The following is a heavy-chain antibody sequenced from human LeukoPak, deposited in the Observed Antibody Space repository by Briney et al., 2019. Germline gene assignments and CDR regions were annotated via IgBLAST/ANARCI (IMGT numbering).Heavy chain of an antibody. CDR1: GFTFSSYS. V-gene: IGHV3-21*01. J-gene: IGHJ4*02. CDR2: ISSSRSYI. Sequence: GGSLRLSCAASGFTFSSYSMNWVRQAPGKGLEWVSSISSSRSYIYYADSLKGRFTISRDNAKNSLYLQMNSLRAEDTAVYYCARDSGYSSSSMVFDYWGQGTLVTVSS. CDR3: ARDSGYSSSSMVFDY. D-gene: IGHD6-6*01.